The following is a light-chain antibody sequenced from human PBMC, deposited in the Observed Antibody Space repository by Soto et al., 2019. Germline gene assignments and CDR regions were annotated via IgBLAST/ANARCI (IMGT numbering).Light chain of an antibody. V-gene: IGLV2-14*01. CDR1: SSDVGGYNY. Sequence: QSALTQPASVSGSPGQSITISCTGTSSDVGGYNYVSWYQQHPGKAPKLMIYDVSNRPSGVSNRFSGSKSGNTASLTISGLQAEDEADYYCETWDTNTRVFGGGTQLTVL. CDR3: ETWDTNTRV. J-gene: IGLJ3*02. CDR2: DVS.